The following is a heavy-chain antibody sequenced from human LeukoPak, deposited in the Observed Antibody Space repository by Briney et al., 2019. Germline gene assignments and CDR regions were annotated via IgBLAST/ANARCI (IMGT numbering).Heavy chain of an antibody. Sequence: SETLSLTCIVSGGSIGRYYRSWIRQTPGKGLEWIGYIYYSGTTNYNPSLKSRVTISVDTSKNQFSLKLNSVTAADTAVYYCARCVGYDSGWSFQHWGQGTPVTVSS. CDR3: ARCVGYDSGWSFQH. CDR1: GGSIGRYY. J-gene: IGHJ1*01. D-gene: IGHD5-12*01. V-gene: IGHV4-59*08. CDR2: IYYSGTT.